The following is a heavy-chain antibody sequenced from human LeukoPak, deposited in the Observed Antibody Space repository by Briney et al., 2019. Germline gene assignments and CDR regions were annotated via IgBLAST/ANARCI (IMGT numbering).Heavy chain of an antibody. CDR3: ARPSGYCSGGACYPRY. V-gene: IGHV5-51*01. D-gene: IGHD2-15*01. CDR1: GYSFSSYW. J-gene: IGHJ4*02. CDR2: IYPAGSDT. Sequence: GESLTISCKGSGYSFSSYWIAWVRQMPGKGLEWMGFIYPAGSDTIYSPSFQDQVTISEDKSINTAYLQWSSLKDSDTAMYYCARPSGYCSGGACYPRYWGQGTLVTVSS.